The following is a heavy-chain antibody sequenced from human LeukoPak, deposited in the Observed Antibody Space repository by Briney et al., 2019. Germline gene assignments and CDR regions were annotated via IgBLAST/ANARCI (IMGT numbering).Heavy chain of an antibody. CDR3: AKDHRSYSTGPDY. D-gene: IGHD4-17*01. V-gene: IGHV3-30*18. J-gene: IGHJ4*02. CDR2: ISYDGSNK. Sequence: PGGSLRLSCAASGFTFSNYAMHWVRQAPGKGLEWVAVISYDGSNKDYADSVKGRFTIYRDNSKNTLHLQMNSLRAEDTAVYYCAKDHRSYSTGPDYWGQGALVTVSS. CDR1: GFTFSNYA.